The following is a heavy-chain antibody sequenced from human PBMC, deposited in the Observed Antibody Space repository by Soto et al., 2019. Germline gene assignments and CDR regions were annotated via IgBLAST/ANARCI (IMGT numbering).Heavy chain of an antibody. CDR3: AKPYDFWSGYYRANFEY. CDR2: ISGSGGST. J-gene: IGHJ4*02. CDR1: GFTFSSYA. Sequence: PGWSLRLSCAASGFTFSSYAMSLVRQAPGKGLEWVSAISGSGGSTYYADSVKGRFTISRDNSKNTLYLQMNSLRAEDTAVYYCAKPYDFWSGYYRANFEYWGEGTPVTVSS. D-gene: IGHD3-3*01. V-gene: IGHV3-23*01.